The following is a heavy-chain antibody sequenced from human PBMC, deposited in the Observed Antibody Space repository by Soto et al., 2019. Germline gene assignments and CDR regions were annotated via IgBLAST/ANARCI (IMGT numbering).Heavy chain of an antibody. J-gene: IGHJ4*02. CDR3: TREDEILTGFDY. Sequence: PGGSLILSCAASGFIFSSYGMHWVRQAPGKGLEWVAAIWNDGSNKDYAHSVKGRFTISRDNSKNTVYLQMNSLRGEDTAMYYCTREDEILTGFDYWGQGTLVTVSS. D-gene: IGHD3-9*01. CDR2: IWNDGSNK. V-gene: IGHV3-33*01. CDR1: GFIFSSYG.